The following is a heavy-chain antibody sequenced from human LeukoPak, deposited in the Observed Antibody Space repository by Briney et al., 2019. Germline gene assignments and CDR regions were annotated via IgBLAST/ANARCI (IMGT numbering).Heavy chain of an antibody. D-gene: IGHD2-2*01. CDR3: ARTMQDIVVVPAADEYYYYGMDV. Sequence: SGGSLRLSCAASGFTFSSYAMQWVRQAPGKGLEWVAVISYDGSNKYYADSVKGRFTISRDNSKNTLYLQMNSLRAEDTAVYYCARTMQDIVVVPAADEYYYYGMDVWGQGTTVTVSS. V-gene: IGHV3-30-3*01. CDR1: GFTFSSYA. CDR2: ISYDGSNK. J-gene: IGHJ6*02.